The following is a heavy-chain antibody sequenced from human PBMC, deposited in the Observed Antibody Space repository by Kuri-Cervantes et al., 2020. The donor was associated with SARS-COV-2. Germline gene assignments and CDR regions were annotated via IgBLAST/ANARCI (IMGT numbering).Heavy chain of an antibody. CDR2: ISYDGSNK. V-gene: IGHV3-30-3*01. J-gene: IGHJ4*02. CDR3: AKDQGDSYGISYFDY. D-gene: IGHD5-18*01. Sequence: GESLKISCAASGFTFSSYAMHWVRQAPGKGLEWVAVISYDGSNKYYADSVKGRFTISRDNSKNTLYLQMNSLRAEGTAVYYCAKDQGDSYGISYFDYWGQGTLVTVSS. CDR1: GFTFSSYA.